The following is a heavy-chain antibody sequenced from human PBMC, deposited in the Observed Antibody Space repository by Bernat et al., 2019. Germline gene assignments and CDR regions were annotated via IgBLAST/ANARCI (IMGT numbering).Heavy chain of an antibody. CDR1: GFTFSNYA. V-gene: IGHV3-30-3*01. CDR2: ISYDGANR. CDR3: ARVASQSYSENWDKGVGWFDP. D-gene: IGHD1/OR15-1a*01. J-gene: IGHJ5*02. Sequence: QVQLVESGGGVVQPGRSLRLSCAASGFTFSNYALQWVRQAPGKGLEWVAVISYDGANRYYTASVKGRFTVSRDNSKNTMYLQMSNVRLEDTAVYFCARVASQSYSENWDKGVGWFDPWGQGTLVTVSS.